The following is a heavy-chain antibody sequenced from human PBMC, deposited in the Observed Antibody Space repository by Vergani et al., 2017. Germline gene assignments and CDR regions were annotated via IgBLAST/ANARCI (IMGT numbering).Heavy chain of an antibody. CDR2: ISYDVSNK. V-gene: IGHV3-30*18. CDR3: AKDDYGDQNHYYYGMDV. Sequence: QVQLVESGGGVVQPVRSLRLSCAASGFTFSNYGMHLVRQAPAQGVEWVAVISYDVSNKYYADSVKGRFTISRDNSKNTLYLQMNSLRAEDTAVYYCAKDDYGDQNHYYYGMDVWGQGTTVTVSS. CDR1: GFTFSNYG. J-gene: IGHJ6*02. D-gene: IGHD4-17*01.